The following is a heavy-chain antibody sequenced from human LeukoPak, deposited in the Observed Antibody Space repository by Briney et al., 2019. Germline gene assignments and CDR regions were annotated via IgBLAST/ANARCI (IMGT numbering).Heavy chain of an antibody. CDR2: MNPNSGNT. Sequence: ASVKVSCKASGYTFTSYDINWVRQATGQGLEWMGWMNPNSGNTGYAQKFQGRVTMTRDTSISTAYMELSRLRSDDTAVYYCARVPDCSSTSCYRGHYYHMDVWGKGTTVTVSS. CDR3: ARVPDCSSTSCYRGHYYHMDV. V-gene: IGHV1-8*02. CDR1: GYTFTSYD. D-gene: IGHD2-2*02. J-gene: IGHJ6*03.